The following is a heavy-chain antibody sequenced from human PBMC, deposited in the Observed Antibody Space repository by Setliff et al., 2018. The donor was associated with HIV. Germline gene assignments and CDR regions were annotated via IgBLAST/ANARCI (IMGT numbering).Heavy chain of an antibody. Sequence: GASVKVSCKASGYTFTRNQIHWVRQAPGQGLEWMGIINPSGGSAAYTEKFRGRVTMTSDTSTNTVYMELRSQRSEETAVFYCARDGGDGSGYYYADYWGQGTLVTVSS. J-gene: IGHJ4*02. CDR3: ARDGGDGSGYYYADY. CDR2: INPSGGSA. CDR1: GYTFTRNQ. D-gene: IGHD3-22*01. V-gene: IGHV1-46*01.